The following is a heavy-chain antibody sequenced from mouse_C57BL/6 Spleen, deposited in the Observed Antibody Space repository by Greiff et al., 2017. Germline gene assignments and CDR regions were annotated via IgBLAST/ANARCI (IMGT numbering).Heavy chain of an antibody. CDR3: ARGGCSSYEYYAMDY. CDR2: IYPGSGST. J-gene: IGHJ4*01. V-gene: IGHV1-55*01. CDR1: GYTFTSYW. Sequence: QVQLQQPGAELVKPGASVKMSCKASGYTFTSYWITWVRQRPGQGLEWIGDIYPGSGSTNYNEKFKSKAPLTVDKSSSTAYMQLSSLTSEDSAVYYCARGGCSSYEYYAMDYWGQGTSVTVSS. D-gene: IGHD1-1*01.